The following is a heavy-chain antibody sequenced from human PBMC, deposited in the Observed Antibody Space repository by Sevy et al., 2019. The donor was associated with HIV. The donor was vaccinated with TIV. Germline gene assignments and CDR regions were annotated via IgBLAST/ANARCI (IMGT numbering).Heavy chain of an antibody. CDR1: GFTFSANW. D-gene: IGHD3-16*01. CDR3: AHETFGRFES. V-gene: IGHV3-7*01. Sequence: GGYLRLSCAASGFTFSANWMNWVRQAPGKGLEGVANIKADGSDKHYVDSVEGRFTISRDNAKNLLFLQMNSLRVEDTALYYCAHETFGRFESWGQGTLVAVSS. J-gene: IGHJ4*02. CDR2: IKADGSDK.